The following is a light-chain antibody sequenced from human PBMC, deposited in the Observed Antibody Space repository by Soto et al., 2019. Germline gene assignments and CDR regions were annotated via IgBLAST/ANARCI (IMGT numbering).Light chain of an antibody. CDR2: SYN. V-gene: IGLV1-44*01. J-gene: IGLJ2*01. CDR1: SSNIGRNT. CDR3: AAWDDSLNGPV. Sequence: QSALTQPPSASGTPGQRVTISCSGSSSNIGRNTVNWYQQLPGTAPKLLIYSYNQRPSGVPDRFSGSKSGTSASLAISGLQSEDEADYYCAAWDDSLNGPVFGGGTKLTVL.